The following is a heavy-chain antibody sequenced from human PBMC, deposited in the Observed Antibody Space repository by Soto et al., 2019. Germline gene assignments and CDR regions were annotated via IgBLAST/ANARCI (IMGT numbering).Heavy chain of an antibody. CDR2: IIPIFGTA. Sequence: QVQLVQSGAEVKKPGSSVKVSCKASGGTFSSYAISWVRQAPGQGLEWMGGIIPIFGTANYAQKFQGRVTITADESRSTAYMELSSLRSEDTAVSYCASARYCSSTSCLSQFDYWGQGTLVTVSS. CDR1: GGTFSSYA. CDR3: ASARYCSSTSCLSQFDY. V-gene: IGHV1-69*01. D-gene: IGHD2-2*01. J-gene: IGHJ4*02.